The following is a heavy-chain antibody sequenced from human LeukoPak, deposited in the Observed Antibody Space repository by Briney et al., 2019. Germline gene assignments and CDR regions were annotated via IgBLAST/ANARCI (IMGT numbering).Heavy chain of an antibody. V-gene: IGHV3-48*03. CDR2: ISSSGSTI. CDR1: GFSFSSYE. Sequence: GGSLRLSCAASGFSFSSYEMKWVRQAPGKGLEWVSYISSSGSTIYYADSVKGRFTISRDNAKNSLYLQMNSLRAEDTAVYYCARQTGSGLFILPGGQGTLVTVSS. CDR3: ARQTGSGLFILP. D-gene: IGHD3/OR15-3a*01. J-gene: IGHJ4*02.